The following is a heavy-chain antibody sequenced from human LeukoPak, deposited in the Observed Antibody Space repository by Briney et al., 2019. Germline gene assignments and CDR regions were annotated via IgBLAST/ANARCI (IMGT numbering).Heavy chain of an antibody. CDR1: GYIFTSYA. J-gene: IGHJ4*02. CDR3: ARNRLEDY. Sequence: ASVKVSCKASGYIFTSYAISWVRQAPGQGLEWMGWIIAYNGDTTYAQKFQGRVTMTADTSTSTAYMELRSLRSDDTAVYYCARNRLEDYWGQGTLVTVSS. CDR2: IIAYNGDT. V-gene: IGHV1-18*01. D-gene: IGHD1-14*01.